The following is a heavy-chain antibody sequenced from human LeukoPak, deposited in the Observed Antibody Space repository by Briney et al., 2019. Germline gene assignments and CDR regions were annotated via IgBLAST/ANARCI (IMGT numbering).Heavy chain of an antibody. CDR1: GGSISSYY. V-gene: IGHV4-59*08. Sequence: SETLSLTCTVSGGSISSYYWSWIRQPPGKGLEWIGYIYYSGSTNYNPSLKSRVTISVDTSKNQFSLKLSSVTAADTAVYYCATSGYDHYYYYYGMDVWGQGTTVTVSS. CDR2: IYYSGST. CDR3: ATSGYDHYYYYYGMDV. D-gene: IGHD5-12*01. J-gene: IGHJ6*02.